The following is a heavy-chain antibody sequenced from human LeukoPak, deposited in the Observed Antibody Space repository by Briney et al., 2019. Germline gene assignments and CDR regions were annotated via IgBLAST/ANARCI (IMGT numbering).Heavy chain of an antibody. V-gene: IGHV4-59*01. CDR1: GGSITSYY. Sequence: PSETLSLTCTVSGGSITSYYWSWIRQPPGKRLEWIVYIYYSGSTNYNPSLKSRVTISVDTSKNQFSLKLSSVTAADTAIYYCARGVLYDDILTGLDYCGQGTLVTVSS. CDR2: IYYSGST. J-gene: IGHJ4*02. D-gene: IGHD3-9*01. CDR3: ARGVLYDDILTGLDY.